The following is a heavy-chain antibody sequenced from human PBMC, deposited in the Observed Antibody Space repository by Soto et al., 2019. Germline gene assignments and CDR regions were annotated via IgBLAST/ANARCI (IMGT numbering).Heavy chain of an antibody. J-gene: IGHJ4*02. CDR2: IYYSGST. D-gene: IGHD1-20*01. V-gene: IGHV4-30-4*01. CDR1: GGSVSRGDYY. Sequence: QVQLQESGPGLVKPSQTLSLTCSVSGGSVSRGDYYWTWIRQPPGKGLEWIGCIYYSGSTYYNPPLKSRVRMSVEASKNQFSLNLRSVTAADTGVYYCARGPGDRLYNWNLDYWGQGTLLAVSS. CDR3: ARGPGDRLYNWNLDY.